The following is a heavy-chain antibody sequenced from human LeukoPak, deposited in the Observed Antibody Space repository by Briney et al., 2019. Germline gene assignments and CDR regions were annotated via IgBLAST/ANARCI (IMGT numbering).Heavy chain of an antibody. D-gene: IGHD6-13*01. CDR2: IGTAGDT. J-gene: IGHJ4*02. CDR3: ARGRAAAGFFDY. Sequence: GGSLRLSCAASGFTFSSYDMHWVRQATGKGLEWVSAIGTAGDTYYPGSVKGRFTISRENAKNSLYLQMNSPRAGDTAVYYCARGRAAAGFFDYWGQGTLVTVSS. V-gene: IGHV3-13*01. CDR1: GFTFSSYD.